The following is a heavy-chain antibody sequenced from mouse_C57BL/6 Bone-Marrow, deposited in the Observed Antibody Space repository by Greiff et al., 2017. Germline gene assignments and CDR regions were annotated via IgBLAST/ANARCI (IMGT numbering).Heavy chain of an antibody. J-gene: IGHJ2*01. CDR1: GYTFTSYW. V-gene: IGHV1-5*01. Sequence: VHVKQSGTVLARPGASVKMSCKTSGYTFTSYWMHWVKQRPGQGLEWIGAIHPGNSDTSYNQKFKGKAKLTAVTSASTAYMELSSLTNEDSAVYCCTRRGPYAYYFDYWGQGTTLTVSS. D-gene: IGHD6-5*01. CDR2: IHPGNSDT. CDR3: TRRGPYAYYFDY.